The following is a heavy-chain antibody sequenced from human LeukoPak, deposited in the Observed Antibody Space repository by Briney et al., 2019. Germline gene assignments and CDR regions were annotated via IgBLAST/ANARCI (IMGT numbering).Heavy chain of an antibody. CDR1: GFTFSSYA. J-gene: IGHJ4*02. Sequence: GGSLRLSCAASGFTFSSYAMHWVCQAPGKGLEWVAVISYDGSNKYYADSVKGRFTISRDNSKNTLYLQMNSLRAEDTAVYYCASSMVRGVIFFDYWGQGTLVTVSS. V-gene: IGHV3-30-3*01. CDR2: ISYDGSNK. CDR3: ASSMVRGVIFFDY. D-gene: IGHD3-10*01.